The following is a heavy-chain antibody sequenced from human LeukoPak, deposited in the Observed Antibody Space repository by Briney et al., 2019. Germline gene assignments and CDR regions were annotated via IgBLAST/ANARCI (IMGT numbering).Heavy chain of an antibody. CDR3: ARGPLKRQQLVRRTSYYMDV. CDR1: GYTLTSYD. J-gene: IGHJ6*03. V-gene: IGHV1-8*01. Sequence: ASVKVSCKASGYTLTSYDINWVRQATGQGLEWMGWMNPNSGNTGYAQKFQGRVTMARNTSISTAYMELSSLGSEDTAVYYCARGPLKRQQLVRRTSYYMDVWGKGTTVTVSS. D-gene: IGHD6-13*01. CDR2: MNPNSGNT.